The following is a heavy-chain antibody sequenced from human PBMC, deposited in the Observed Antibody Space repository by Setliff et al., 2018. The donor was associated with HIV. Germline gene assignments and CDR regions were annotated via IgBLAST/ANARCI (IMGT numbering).Heavy chain of an antibody. J-gene: IGHJ4*02. CDR2: ISSSGSTI. CDR3: ASPGTYCGGDCYLKY. CDR1: GFTFSDYY. D-gene: IGHD2-21*02. V-gene: IGHV3-11*04. Sequence: GGSLRLSCAASGFTFSDYYMTWIRQAPGKGLEWVSYISSSGSTIYYADSVKGRFTISRDNSKNTLYLQMNSLRAEETALYYCASPGTYCGGDCYLKYWGQGARVTVSS.